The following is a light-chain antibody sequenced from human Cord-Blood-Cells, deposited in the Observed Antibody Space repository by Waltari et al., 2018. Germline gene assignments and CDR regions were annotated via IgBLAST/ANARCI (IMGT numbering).Light chain of an antibody. Sequence: QSALTQPASVSGSPRRSITIAGTGTSSDVCGYYYVYWYQQHPGKAPKLMIYDVSNRPSGVSNRFSGSKSGNTASLTISGLQAEDEADYYCSSYTSSSTFVVFGGGTKLTVL. V-gene: IGLV2-14*01. CDR2: DVS. CDR3: SSYTSSSTFVV. CDR1: SSDVCGYYY. J-gene: IGLJ2*01.